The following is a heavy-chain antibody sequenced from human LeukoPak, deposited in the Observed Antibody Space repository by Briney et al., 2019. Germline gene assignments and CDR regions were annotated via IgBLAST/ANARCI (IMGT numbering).Heavy chain of an antibody. D-gene: IGHD3-22*01. J-gene: IGHJ6*02. V-gene: IGHV3-9*01. CDR2: ITWNRDNI. CDR1: GFTFDDYA. CDR3: AKDLSSAITSALVLDV. Sequence: GGSLRLSCAASGFTFDDYAMHWVRQAPGMGLEWVSGITWNRDNIGYGDSVKGRFTISRDNVKNALYLQMNSLRPEDTALYYCAKDLSSAITSALVLDVWGQGTTVIVSS.